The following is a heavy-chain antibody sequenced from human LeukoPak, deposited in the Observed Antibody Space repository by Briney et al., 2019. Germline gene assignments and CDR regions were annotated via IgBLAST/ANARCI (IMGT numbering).Heavy chain of an antibody. Sequence: ASVKVSCKASGYTFTGYYMHWVRQAPGQGLEWMGRINPNSGGTNYAQKFQGRVTMTRDTSISTAYMEMGRLRSDDTAVYYCARDLGNWNYGLDYWGQGTLVTVSS. V-gene: IGHV1-2*06. CDR1: GYTFTGYY. CDR3: ARDLGNWNYGLDY. CDR2: INPNSGGT. J-gene: IGHJ4*02. D-gene: IGHD1-7*01.